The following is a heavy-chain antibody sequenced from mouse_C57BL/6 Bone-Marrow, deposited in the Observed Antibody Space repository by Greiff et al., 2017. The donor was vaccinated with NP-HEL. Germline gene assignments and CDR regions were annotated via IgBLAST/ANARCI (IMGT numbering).Heavy chain of an antibody. V-gene: IGHV5-4*01. CDR1: GFTFSSYA. CDR2: ISDGGSYT. CDR3: ARDGYYGGFAY. Sequence: EVMLVESGGGLVKPGGSLKLSCAASGFTFSSYAMSWVRQTPEKRLEWVATISDGGSYTYYPDNVKGRFTISRDNAKNNLYLQMSHLKSEDTAMYYCARDGYYGGFAYWGQGTLVTVSA. D-gene: IGHD2-3*01. J-gene: IGHJ3*01.